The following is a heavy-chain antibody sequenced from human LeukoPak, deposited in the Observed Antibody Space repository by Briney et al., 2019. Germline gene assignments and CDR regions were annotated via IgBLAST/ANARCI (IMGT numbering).Heavy chain of an antibody. CDR2: QWYDGTNK. J-gene: IGHJ4*02. CDR1: EFSFSSYG. Sequence: PGGSLRLSCAASEFSFSSYGMHWVRRAPGKGLQWVASQWYDGTNKYHADSVKGRFTISRDNPQSTLYLQMNSLRAVDTAVYYCARARNNYDSSGFSALDYWGQGTLVTVSS. D-gene: IGHD3-22*01. CDR3: ARARNNYDSSGFSALDY. V-gene: IGHV3-33*01.